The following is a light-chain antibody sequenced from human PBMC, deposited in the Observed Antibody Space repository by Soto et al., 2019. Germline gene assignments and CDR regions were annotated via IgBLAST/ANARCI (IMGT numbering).Light chain of an antibody. CDR1: SRDVGAYNY. V-gene: IGLV2-14*01. Sequence: QSALTQPASVSESPGQSITISCTGTSRDVGAYNYVSWYQQHPAKVPKLMIYDVSNRPSGVSDRFSGSKSGNTASLTISGLQAEDEADYYCYSYTSSSTYVFGTGTKVTVL. J-gene: IGLJ1*01. CDR3: YSYTSSSTYV. CDR2: DVS.